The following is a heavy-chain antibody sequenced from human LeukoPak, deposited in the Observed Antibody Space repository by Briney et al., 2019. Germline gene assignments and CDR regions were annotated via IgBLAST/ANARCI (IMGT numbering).Heavy chain of an antibody. CDR2: ISGSGGST. V-gene: IGHV3-23*01. CDR1: GFTFSSYG. J-gene: IGHJ3*02. CDR3: AKETPEQWLASAFDI. Sequence: TGGSLRLSCAASGFTFSSYGMSWVRQAPGKGLEWVSAISGSGGSTYYADSVKGRFTISRDNSKNTLYLQMNSLRAEDTALYYCAKETPEQWLASAFDIWGQGTMVTVSS. D-gene: IGHD6-19*01.